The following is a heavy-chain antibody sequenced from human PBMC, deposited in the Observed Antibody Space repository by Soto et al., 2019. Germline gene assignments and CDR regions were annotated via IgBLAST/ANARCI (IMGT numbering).Heavy chain of an antibody. CDR2: MLSSGST. D-gene: IGHD3-16*01. J-gene: IGHJ6*02. CDR3: ARDRVLHGMDV. CDR1: GGSITSSY. Sequence: PSETLSLTCTVSGGSITSSYWSWIRQPPGKGLEWIGYMLSSGSTTYNPSLRSRVTISRDTSKNHFSLRPTSVTVADTAVYYCARDRVLHGMDVWGQGTTVTVSS. V-gene: IGHV4-59*01.